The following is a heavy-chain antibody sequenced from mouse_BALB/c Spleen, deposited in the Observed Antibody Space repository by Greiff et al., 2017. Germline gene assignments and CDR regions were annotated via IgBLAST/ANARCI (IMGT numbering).Heavy chain of an antibody. D-gene: IGHD1-1*01. CDR3: ARSYGSSFYAMDY. J-gene: IGHJ4*01. CDR2: INPSTGYT. V-gene: IGHV1-7*01. Sequence: QVQQSGAELAKPGASVKMSCKASGYTFTSYWMHWVKQRPGQGLEWIGYINPSTGYTEYNQKFKDKATLTADKSSSTAYMQLSSLTSEDSAVYYCARSYGSSFYAMDYWGQGTSVTVSS. CDR1: GYTFTSYW.